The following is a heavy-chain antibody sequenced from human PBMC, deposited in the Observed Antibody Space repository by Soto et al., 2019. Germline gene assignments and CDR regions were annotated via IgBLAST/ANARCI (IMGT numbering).Heavy chain of an antibody. V-gene: IGHV3-15*01. J-gene: IGHJ4*02. CDR3: TTGITMIVVVPGY. CDR1: GFTFSNAW. Sequence: GGSLRLSCAASGFTFSNAWMSWVRQAPGKGLEWVGRIKSKTDGGTTDYAAPVKGRFTISRDDSKNTLYLQTNSLKTEDTAVYYCTTGITMIVVVPGYWGQGTLVTVSS. D-gene: IGHD3-22*01. CDR2: IKSKTDGGTT.